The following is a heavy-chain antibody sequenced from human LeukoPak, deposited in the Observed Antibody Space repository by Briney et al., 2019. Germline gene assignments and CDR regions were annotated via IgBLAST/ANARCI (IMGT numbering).Heavy chain of an antibody. Sequence: GGSLRLSCAASGFTFSSYAMSWVRQAPGKGLEWVSAISGSGGSTYYADSVKGRFTTSRDNSKNTLYLQMNSLRAEDTAVYYCAKRKDYYDSSGYYFSPFDYWGQGTLVTVSS. CDR1: GFTFSSYA. V-gene: IGHV3-23*01. CDR3: AKRKDYYDSSGYYFSPFDY. D-gene: IGHD3-22*01. CDR2: ISGSGGST. J-gene: IGHJ4*02.